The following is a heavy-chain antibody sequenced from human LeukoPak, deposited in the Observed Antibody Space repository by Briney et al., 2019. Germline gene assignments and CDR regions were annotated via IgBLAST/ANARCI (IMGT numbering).Heavy chain of an antibody. CDR3: ARPARARSGAGYCSGGSCLVFDY. CDR2: INPNSGGT. J-gene: IGHJ4*02. V-gene: IGHV1-2*02. Sequence: GASVKVSCKASGYTFTGYYMHWVRQAPGQGLEGMGWINPNSGGTNYAQKFQGRVTMTRDTSISTAYMELSRLRSDDTAVYYCARPARARSGAGYCSGGSCLVFDYWGQGTLVTVSS. CDR1: GYTFTGYY. D-gene: IGHD2-15*01.